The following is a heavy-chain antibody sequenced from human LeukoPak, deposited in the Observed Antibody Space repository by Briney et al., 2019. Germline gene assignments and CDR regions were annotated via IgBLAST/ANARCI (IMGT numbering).Heavy chain of an antibody. V-gene: IGHV1-3*01. Sequence: ASVKVSCKASGYTFTIYAMHWVRQAPGQRLEWMGWINAGNGNTKYSQKFQGRVTITRDTSASTAYMELSSLRSEDTAVYYCAREPKPGYCSSTSCYMIDPWGQGTLVTVSS. D-gene: IGHD2-2*02. CDR2: INAGNGNT. CDR1: GYTFTIYA. CDR3: AREPKPGYCSSTSCYMIDP. J-gene: IGHJ5*02.